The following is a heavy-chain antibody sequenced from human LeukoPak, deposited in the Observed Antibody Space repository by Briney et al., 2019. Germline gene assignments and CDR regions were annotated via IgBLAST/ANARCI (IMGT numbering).Heavy chain of an antibody. CDR3: AELGITMIGGV. V-gene: IGHV3-30*04. D-gene: IGHD3-10*02. J-gene: IGHJ6*04. Sequence: GGSLRLSCAASGFTFSSYAMHWVRQAPGKGLEWVAVISHDGSNKYYADSVKGRFTISRDNSKNTLYLQMNSLRVEDTAVYYCAELGITMIGGVWGKGTTVTISS. CDR1: GFTFSSYA. CDR2: ISHDGSNK.